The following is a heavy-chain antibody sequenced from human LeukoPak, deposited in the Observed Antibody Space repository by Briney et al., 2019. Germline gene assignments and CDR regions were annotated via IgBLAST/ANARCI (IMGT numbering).Heavy chain of an antibody. V-gene: IGHV5-10-1*01. Sequence: GESLKISCKGSGYSFTSYWISWVRQMPGKGLEWMGRIDPSDSYTNYSPSFQGHVTISADKSISTAYLQWSSLKASDTAMYYCARHVSPIDIVVVPAPTCFDYWGQGTLVTVSS. CDR3: ARHVSPIDIVVVPAPTCFDY. J-gene: IGHJ4*02. CDR1: GYSFTSYW. D-gene: IGHD2-2*01. CDR2: IDPSDSYT.